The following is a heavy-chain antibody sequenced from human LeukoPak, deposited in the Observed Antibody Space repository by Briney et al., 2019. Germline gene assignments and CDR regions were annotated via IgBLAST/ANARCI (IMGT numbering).Heavy chain of an antibody. D-gene: IGHD3-3*01. Sequence: SKTLSLTCTVSGGSISSYYWSWIRQPAGKGLEWIGRIYTSGSTNYNPSLKSRVTISVDTSKNQFSLKLSSVTAADTAVYYCASARKYYDFWSGYGSWFDPWGQGTLVTVSS. CDR1: GGSISSYY. V-gene: IGHV4-4*07. CDR3: ASARKYYDFWSGYGSWFDP. CDR2: IYTSGST. J-gene: IGHJ5*02.